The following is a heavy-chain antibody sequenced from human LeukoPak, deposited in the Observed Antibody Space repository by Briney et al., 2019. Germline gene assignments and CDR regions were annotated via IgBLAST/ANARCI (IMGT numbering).Heavy chain of an antibody. CDR1: GFTFSSYG. CDR3: ARPTLYYGSGSYSFDY. Sequence: PGGSLRLSCAASGFTFSSYGMHWVRQAPGKGLEWVAVISYDGSNKYYADSVKGRFTISRDNSKNTLYLQMNSLRAEDTAVYYCARPTLYYGSGSYSFDYWGQGTLVTVSS. V-gene: IGHV3-30*03. J-gene: IGHJ4*02. CDR2: ISYDGSNK. D-gene: IGHD3-10*01.